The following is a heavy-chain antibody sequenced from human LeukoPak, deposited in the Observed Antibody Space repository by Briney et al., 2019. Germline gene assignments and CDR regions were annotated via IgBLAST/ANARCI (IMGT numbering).Heavy chain of an antibody. J-gene: IGHJ4*02. Sequence: GGSLRLSCAASGFTFSSYGMHWVRQAPGKGLEWVAVISYDGSNKYYADSVKGRFTISRDNSKNTLYLQMNSLRAEDTAVYYCAKAQGGRYSSSPFDYWGQGTLVTVSS. CDR3: AKAQGGRYSSSPFDY. CDR2: ISYDGSNK. D-gene: IGHD6-13*01. V-gene: IGHV3-30*18. CDR1: GFTFSSYG.